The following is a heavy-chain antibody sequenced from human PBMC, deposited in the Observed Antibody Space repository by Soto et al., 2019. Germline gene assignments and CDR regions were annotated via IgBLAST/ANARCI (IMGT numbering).Heavy chain of an antibody. CDR2: IYYSGST. CDR1: GGSISSGTYY. V-gene: IGHV4-39*01. D-gene: IGHD3-22*01. J-gene: IGHJ4*02. Sequence: PSETLSLTCTVSGGSISSGTYYWGWIRQPPGKGLEWIGSIYYSGSTYYNPSLKSRVTISVDTSKNQFSLKLSSVTAADTAVYYCARQSVTMIVGVITDFDYWGQGTLVTVSS. CDR3: ARQSVTMIVGVITDFDY.